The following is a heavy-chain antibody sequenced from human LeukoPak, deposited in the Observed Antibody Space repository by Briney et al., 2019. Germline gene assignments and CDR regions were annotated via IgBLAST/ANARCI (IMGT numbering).Heavy chain of an antibody. CDR1: GGSISSSSYY. CDR2: IYYSGST. Sequence: SETLSLTCTVSGGSISSSSYYWGWIRQPPGKGLEWIGSIYYSGSTYYNPSLKSRVTISVDTSKNQFSLKLSSVTAADTAVYYCARELLEHSSRISLGYWGQGTLVTVSS. CDR3: ARELLEHSSRISLGY. J-gene: IGHJ4*02. V-gene: IGHV4-39*07. D-gene: IGHD6-13*01.